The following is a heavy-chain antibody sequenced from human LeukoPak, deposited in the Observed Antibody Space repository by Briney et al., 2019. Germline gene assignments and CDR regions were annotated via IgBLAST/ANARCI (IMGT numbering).Heavy chain of an antibody. J-gene: IGHJ2*01. D-gene: IGHD5-18*01. Sequence: SETLSLTCAVYGGSFSGYYWSWIRQPPGKGLEWIGEINHGGSTNYNPSLKSRVTISVDTSKNQFSLKLSSVTAADTAVYYCARSQRWIQLRYWYFGLWGRGTLVTVSS. CDR1: GGSFSGYY. V-gene: IGHV4-34*01. CDR2: INHGGST. CDR3: ARSQRWIQLRYWYFGL.